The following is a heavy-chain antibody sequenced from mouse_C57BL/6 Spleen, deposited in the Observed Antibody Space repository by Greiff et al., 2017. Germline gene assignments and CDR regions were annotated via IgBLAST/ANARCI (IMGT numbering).Heavy chain of an antibody. J-gene: IGHJ2*01. CDR1: GYTFTSYG. CDR2: IYPRSGNT. Sequence: QVQLKQSGAELARPGASVKLSCKASGYTFTSYGISWVKQRTGQGLEWIGEIYPRSGNTYYNEKFKGKATLTADKSSSTAYMELRSLTSEDSAVYFCARHYDYYYFDYWGQGTTLTVSS. CDR3: ARHYDYYYFDY. D-gene: IGHD2-4*01. V-gene: IGHV1-81*01.